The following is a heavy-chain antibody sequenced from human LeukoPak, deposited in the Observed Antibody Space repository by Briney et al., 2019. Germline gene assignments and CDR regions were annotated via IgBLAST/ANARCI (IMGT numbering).Heavy chain of an antibody. V-gene: IGHV2-70*04. CDR1: GFSPSTSGMR. J-gene: IGHJ4*02. CDR2: IDWDDDK. Sequence: SGPTLVNPTQTLTLTCSFSGFSPSTSGMRVSWIRQPPGKALEWLARIDWDDDKIYSTSLRTRLTLSKDTSKNQVVLTMSNMDPVDTATYYCARTTPTGYLDYWGQGTLVTVSS. CDR3: ARTTPTGYLDY. D-gene: IGHD2-8*02.